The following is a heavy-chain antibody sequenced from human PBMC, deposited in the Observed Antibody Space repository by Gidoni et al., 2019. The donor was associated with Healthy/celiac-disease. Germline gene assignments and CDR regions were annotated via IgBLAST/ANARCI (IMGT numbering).Heavy chain of an antibody. Sequence: QVQLVQSGAEVKKPGSSVKVSCKASGGAFSSYAISWVRQAPGQGLEWMGGIIPIFGTANYAQKFQGRVTITADESTSTAYMELSSLRSEDTAVYYCASETYSSGPRGWFDPWGQGTLVTVSS. D-gene: IGHD6-19*01. CDR3: ASETYSSGPRGWFDP. V-gene: IGHV1-69*01. J-gene: IGHJ5*02. CDR1: GGAFSSYA. CDR2: IIPIFGTA.